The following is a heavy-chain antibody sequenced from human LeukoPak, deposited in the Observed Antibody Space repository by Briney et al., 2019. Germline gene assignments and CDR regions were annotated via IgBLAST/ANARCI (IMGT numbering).Heavy chain of an antibody. CDR1: GFTFSSYW. V-gene: IGHV3-7*01. D-gene: IGHD3-16*02. Sequence: GGSLRLSCAAPGFTFSSYWMSWVRQAPGKGLEWVANIKQDGSEKYYVDSVKGRFTISRDNAKNSLYLQMNSLRAEETAVYYCARYIGGYYDYVWGSYRSFDYWGQGTLVTVSS. CDR3: ARYIGGYYDYVWGSYRSFDY. J-gene: IGHJ4*02. CDR2: IKQDGSEK.